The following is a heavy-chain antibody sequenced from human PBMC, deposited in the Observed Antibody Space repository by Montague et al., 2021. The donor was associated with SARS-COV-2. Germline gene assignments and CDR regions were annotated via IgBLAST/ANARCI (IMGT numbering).Heavy chain of an antibody. CDR3: ARAPCVGDCNSLAIWFDP. CDR2: IYHAGYI. V-gene: IGHV4-38-2*02. J-gene: IGHJ5*02. D-gene: IGHD2-21*02. CDR1: GYSISSGYF. Sequence: SETLSLTCTVFGYSISSGYFWAWLRQPPGKGLEWIRSIYHAGYIXXNPSLKSRVSISIDTSRNQISLRVTDVAAADTAVYYCARAPCVGDCNSLAIWFDPWGQGTLVSGSS.